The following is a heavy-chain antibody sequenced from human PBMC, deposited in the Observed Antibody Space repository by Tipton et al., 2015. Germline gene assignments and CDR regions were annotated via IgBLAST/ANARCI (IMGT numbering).Heavy chain of an antibody. CDR3: ARDLEHGMDV. Sequence: TLSLTCTVSGGSISSHYWSWIRQSPGKGLEWIGHISYSGTTNYNPSLKSRVTISVDTSKNQFFLRVTSVTAADTAVYYCARDLEHGMDVWGQGTTVTVSS. J-gene: IGHJ6*02. D-gene: IGHD5-24*01. V-gene: IGHV4-59*11. CDR1: GGSISSHY. CDR2: ISYSGTT.